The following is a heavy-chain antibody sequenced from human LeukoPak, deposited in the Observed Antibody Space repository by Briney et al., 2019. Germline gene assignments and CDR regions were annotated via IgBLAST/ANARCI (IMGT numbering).Heavy chain of an antibody. V-gene: IGHV4-4*07. Sequence: KSSETLSLTCTISGGSISNYYWSWIRQPAGKGLEWIGRVYTSGSTNYNPSLKSRVTMSVDTSKNQFSPKLSSVTAADTAVYYCARDSGHDFLSYYFMDVWGKGTTVTVSS. CDR1: GGSISNYY. CDR3: ARDSGHDFLSYYFMDV. J-gene: IGHJ6*03. CDR2: VYTSGST. D-gene: IGHD5-12*01.